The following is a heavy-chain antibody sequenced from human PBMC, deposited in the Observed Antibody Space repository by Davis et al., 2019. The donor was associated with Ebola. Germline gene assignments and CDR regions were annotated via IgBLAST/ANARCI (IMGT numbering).Heavy chain of an antibody. CDR2: IDPSDSYT. Sequence: PGGSLRLSCKGSGYSFTDYWIIWVRQMAGKGLEWMGRIDPSDSYTHYSPSFQGHVTISADKSITTAYLHWSSLEASDTAIYYCARHENPYYYDSSNYGGDYWGQRTLVTVSA. D-gene: IGHD3-22*01. V-gene: IGHV5-10-1*01. J-gene: IGHJ4*02. CDR1: GYSFTDYW. CDR3: ARHENPYYYDSSNYGGDY.